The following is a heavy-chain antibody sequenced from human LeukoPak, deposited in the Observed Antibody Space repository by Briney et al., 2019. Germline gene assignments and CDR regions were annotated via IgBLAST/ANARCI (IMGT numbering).Heavy chain of an antibody. Sequence: GGSLRLSCAASGFTFSSYAMTWVRQAPGKGLEWVSSISGGGDTTHYAGSVKGRVTISRDNSKNTLYLQMNSLRAEYTAGYYCAKGQKWELPLDHWGQGTLVTVSS. D-gene: IGHD1-26*01. CDR2: ISGGGDTT. J-gene: IGHJ4*02. CDR3: AKGQKWELPLDH. CDR1: GFTFSSYA. V-gene: IGHV3-23*01.